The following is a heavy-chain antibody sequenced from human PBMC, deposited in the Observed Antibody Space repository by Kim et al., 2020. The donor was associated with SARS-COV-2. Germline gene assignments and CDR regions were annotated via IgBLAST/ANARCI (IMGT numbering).Heavy chain of an antibody. J-gene: IGHJ6*02. CDR1: GGSFSGYY. Sequence: SETLSLTCAVYGGSFSGYYWSWIRQPPGKGLEWIGEINHSGSTNYNPSLKSRVTISVDTSKNQFSLKLSSVTAADTAVYYCARNHHKSYNWSYYYYYYGMDVWGQGTTVTVSS. CDR2: INHSGST. CDR3: ARNHHKSYNWSYYYYYYGMDV. D-gene: IGHD1-20*01. V-gene: IGHV4-34*01.